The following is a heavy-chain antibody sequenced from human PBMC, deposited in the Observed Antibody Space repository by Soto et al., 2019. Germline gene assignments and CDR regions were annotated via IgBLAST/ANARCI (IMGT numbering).Heavy chain of an antibody. J-gene: IGHJ6*02. CDR1: GFTVSSNY. CDR2: IYSGGST. V-gene: IGHV3-53*01. CDR3: ARGPSSYYYGMDV. Sequence: GGSLRLSCAASGFTVSSNYMSWVRQAPGKGLEWVSVIYSGGSTYYADSVKGRFTISRDNSKDTLYLQMNSLRAEDTAVYYCARGPSSYYYGMDVWGQGTTVTVSS.